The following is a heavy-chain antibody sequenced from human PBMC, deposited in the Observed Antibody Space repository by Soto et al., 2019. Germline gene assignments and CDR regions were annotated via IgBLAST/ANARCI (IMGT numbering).Heavy chain of an antibody. V-gene: IGHV3-30*18. CDR1: GFTFSSYG. J-gene: IGHJ6*03. CDR3: AKDIMGRGSSIPSPEQHDYYYYMDV. CDR2: ITYDGSNK. D-gene: IGHD6-6*01. Sequence: GGSLRLSCAASGFTFSSYGMHWVRQAPGKGLEWVADITYDGSNKYYADSVKGRFTISRDNSKNTLYLQMNSLRAEDTAVYYCAKDIMGRGSSIPSPEQHDYYYYMDVWGKGTTVTVSS.